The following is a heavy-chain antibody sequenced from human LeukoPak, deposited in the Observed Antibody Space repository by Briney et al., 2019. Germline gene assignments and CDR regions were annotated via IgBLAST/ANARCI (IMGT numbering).Heavy chain of an antibody. Sequence: GASVKVSCKASGYTFTSYDINWVRQATGQGLEWMGWMNPNSGNTGYAQKFQGRVTMTRNTSISTAYMELSSLRSEDTAVYYCARGGEHYDILTGYYRTAGFDYWGQGTLVTVSS. CDR1: GYTFTSYD. D-gene: IGHD3-9*01. V-gene: IGHV1-8*01. J-gene: IGHJ4*02. CDR3: ARGGEHYDILTGYYRTAGFDY. CDR2: MNPNSGNT.